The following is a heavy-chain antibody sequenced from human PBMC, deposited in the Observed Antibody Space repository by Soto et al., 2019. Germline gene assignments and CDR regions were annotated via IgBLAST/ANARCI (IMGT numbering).Heavy chain of an antibody. CDR3: TKEKSVINSGYDAFDI. J-gene: IGHJ3*02. CDR1: GFTVSSYE. CDR2: ISISGGTI. D-gene: IGHD5-12*01. V-gene: IGHV3-48*03. Sequence: LRLSCAASGFTVSSYEMDWVRQAPGKGLEWVAYISISGGTIYYGDSVEGRFTISRDNADNSLYLQMNSLRAEDTAVYYCTKEKSVINSGYDAFDIWGRGTVVTVS.